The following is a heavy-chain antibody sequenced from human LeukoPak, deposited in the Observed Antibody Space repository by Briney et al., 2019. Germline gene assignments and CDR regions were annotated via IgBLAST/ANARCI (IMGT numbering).Heavy chain of an antibody. Sequence: SETLSLTCSVSGGSMSNYYWTWIRQPAGKGLEWIGRIYTSGSTNYNSSLKSRVTMSIDTPKTQFSLKLSSVTAADTAVYYCARAIGGYGDYGPYWFDPWGQGTRVTVSS. CDR2: IYTSGST. D-gene: IGHD4/OR15-4a*01. CDR1: GGSMSNYY. V-gene: IGHV4-4*07. J-gene: IGHJ5*02. CDR3: ARAIGGYGDYGPYWFDP.